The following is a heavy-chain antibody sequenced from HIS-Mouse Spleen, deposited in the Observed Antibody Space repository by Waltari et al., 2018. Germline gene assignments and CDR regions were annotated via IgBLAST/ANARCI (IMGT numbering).Heavy chain of an antibody. Sequence: HLQLQESGPGLVKPSETLSLTCTVSGGSIRRSRYFWACIRHPPGKGLEWIGSIYYSGSTYYNPSLKSRVTISVDTSKNQFSLKLSSVTAADTAVYYCAREIPYSSSWYDWYFDLWGRGTLVTVSS. CDR3: AREIPYSSSWYDWYFDL. D-gene: IGHD6-13*01. V-gene: IGHV4-39*07. CDR1: GGSIRRSRYF. J-gene: IGHJ2*01. CDR2: IYYSGST.